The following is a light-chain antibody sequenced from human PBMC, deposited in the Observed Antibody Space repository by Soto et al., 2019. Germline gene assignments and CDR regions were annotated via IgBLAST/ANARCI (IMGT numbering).Light chain of an antibody. CDR3: QQFNNWPLT. J-gene: IGKJ4*01. CDR1: QSVSSN. V-gene: IGKV3-15*01. Sequence: EIVMAQSPATLYVSPGERATLSCTATQSVSSNLAWYQQTPGQAPRLLIYDAYTRATGVPARFSGCGSGAEFTLTIGRLQSEDLPVYYCQQFNNWPLTFGGGTKVEIK. CDR2: DAY.